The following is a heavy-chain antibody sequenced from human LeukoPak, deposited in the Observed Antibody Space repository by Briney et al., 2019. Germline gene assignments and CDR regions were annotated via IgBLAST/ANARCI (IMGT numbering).Heavy chain of an antibody. J-gene: IGHJ6*02. D-gene: IGHD2-8*01. CDR3: ANNGVSPNYYYGMNV. Sequence: PGGSLGLSCATSGFTFSSYGMHWVRQAPGKGLEWVAVIWYDGGNIHYADSVQGRFTISRDSSKNMLYLQMNSLRAEDTGVYYCANNGVSPNYYYGMNVWGQGTTVTVSS. CDR1: GFTFSSYG. V-gene: IGHV3-33*06. CDR2: IWYDGGNI.